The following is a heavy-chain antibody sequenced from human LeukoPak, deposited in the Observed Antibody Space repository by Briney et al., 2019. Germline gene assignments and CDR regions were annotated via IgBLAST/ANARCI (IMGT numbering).Heavy chain of an antibody. D-gene: IGHD1-26*01. CDR2: IIPTLGIA. CDR1: GGTFSSYA. CDR3: ARTYSGSPGAFDI. Sequence: ASVKVSCKASGGTFSSYAISWVRQAPGQGLEWMGRIIPTLGIANYAQKFQGRVTITADKSTSTAYMELSSLRSEDTAVYYCARTYSGSPGAFDIWGQGTMVTVSS. J-gene: IGHJ3*02. V-gene: IGHV1-69*04.